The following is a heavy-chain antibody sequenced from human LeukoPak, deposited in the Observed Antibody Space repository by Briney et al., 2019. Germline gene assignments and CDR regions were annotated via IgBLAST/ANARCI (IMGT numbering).Heavy chain of an antibody. V-gene: IGHV5-51*01. CDR2: IYPGDSDT. J-gene: IGHJ6*03. Sequence: GESLKISCKGSGYNFTSYWIGWVRQMPGKGLEWMGIIYPGDSDTRYSPSFQGQVTISADKSISTAYLQWSSLKASDTAMYYCARLRLMYYYGSGARYYYYYYYMDVWGKGTTVTISS. CDR1: GYNFTSYW. CDR3: ARLRLMYYYGSGARYYYYYYYMDV. D-gene: IGHD3-10*01.